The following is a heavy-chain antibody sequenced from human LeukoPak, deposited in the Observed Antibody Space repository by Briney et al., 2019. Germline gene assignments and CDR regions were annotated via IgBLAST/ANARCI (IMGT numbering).Heavy chain of an antibody. V-gene: IGHV1-2*02. J-gene: IGHJ4*02. CDR2: INPNSGGT. CDR3: ARGDIYCSSTSCLFDY. D-gene: IGHD2-2*01. Sequence: ASVKVSCKASGYTFTGYYMHWVRQAPGQGLEWMGWINPNSGGTNYAQKSQGRVTMTRDTSISTAYMELSRLTSDDTAMYYCARGDIYCSSTSCLFDYWGQGTLVTVSS. CDR1: GYTFTGYY.